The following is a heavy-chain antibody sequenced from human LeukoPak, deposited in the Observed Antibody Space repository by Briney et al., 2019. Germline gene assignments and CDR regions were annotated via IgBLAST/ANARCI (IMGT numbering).Heavy chain of an antibody. Sequence: GRSLRLSCAASGFTFSSYAMHWVRQAPGKGLEWVAVISYDGSNKYYADSVKGRFTVSRDNSKNTLYLQMNSLRVEDTAAYYCTKEDAVAPPRYAFDVWGQGTMVTVSS. D-gene: IGHD2-2*01. V-gene: IGHV3-30-3*01. CDR3: TKEDAVAPPRYAFDV. CDR2: ISYDGSNK. CDR1: GFTFSSYA. J-gene: IGHJ3*01.